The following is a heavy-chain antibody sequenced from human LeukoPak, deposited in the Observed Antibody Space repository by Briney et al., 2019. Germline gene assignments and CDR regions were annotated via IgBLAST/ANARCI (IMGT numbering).Heavy chain of an antibody. CDR2: ISSNGGST. Sequence: GSLRLSCAASGFTFSSYAMHWVRQAPEKGLEYVSAISSNGGSTYYANSVKGRFTISRDNSKNTLYLQMGSLRAEDMAVYYCARDPGLRFLEWFMDVWGKGTTVTVSS. D-gene: IGHD3-3*01. V-gene: IGHV3-64*01. CDR1: GFTFSSYA. J-gene: IGHJ6*03. CDR3: ARDPGLRFLEWFMDV.